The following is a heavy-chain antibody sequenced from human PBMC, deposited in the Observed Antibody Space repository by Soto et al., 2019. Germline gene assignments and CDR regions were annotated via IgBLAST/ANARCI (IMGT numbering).Heavy chain of an antibody. Sequence: QVQLVESGGGVVQPGRSLRLSCAASGFTFSSYGMHWVRQAPGKGLEWGAVIWYDGSNKYYADSVKGLFTISRDNSKNTLYLQMNSLRAEDTAVYYCARDRGYCSSTSCPTTYYFDYWGQGTLVTVSS. V-gene: IGHV3-33*01. D-gene: IGHD2-2*01. CDR3: ARDRGYCSSTSCPTTYYFDY. J-gene: IGHJ4*02. CDR1: GFTFSSYG. CDR2: IWYDGSNK.